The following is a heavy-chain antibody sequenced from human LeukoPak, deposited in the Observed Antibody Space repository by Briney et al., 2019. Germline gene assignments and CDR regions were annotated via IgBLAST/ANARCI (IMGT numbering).Heavy chain of an antibody. CDR1: GDSVSSNSAA. CDR2: TYYRSKWYT. Sequence: SQTLSLTCAISGDSVSSNSAAWIWIRQSPSRGLEWLGRTYYRSKWYTDFALSVKSRITINPDTSKNQFSLQLNSVTPDDTAVYYCVRDVTGFDYWGQGTLVAVSS. J-gene: IGHJ4*02. V-gene: IGHV6-1*01. CDR3: VRDVTGFDY. D-gene: IGHD1-1*01.